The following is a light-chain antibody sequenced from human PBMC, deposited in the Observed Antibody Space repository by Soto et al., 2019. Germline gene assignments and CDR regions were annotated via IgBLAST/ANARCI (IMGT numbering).Light chain of an antibody. Sequence: EIVMTQSPDTLSESPGEGVTLSCRASQSVSSDLAWYQQKPGQSPRLLMYGASTRATDIPARFSGGGSGTEFTLTLSSLQSEDVAIYYCQQYHDWPPITFGPGTKVELK. CDR3: QQYHDWPPIT. CDR2: GAS. CDR1: QSVSSD. V-gene: IGKV3-15*01. J-gene: IGKJ3*01.